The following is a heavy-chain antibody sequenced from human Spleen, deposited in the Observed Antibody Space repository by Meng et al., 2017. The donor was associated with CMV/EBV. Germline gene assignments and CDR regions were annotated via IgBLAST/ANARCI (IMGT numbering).Heavy chain of an antibody. CDR3: ARGSQGRSRYYKRMGANWFDP. J-gene: IGHJ5*02. Sequence: FSGYYWSWIRQPPGKGLEWIGEINHSGSTNYNPSLKSRVTISVDTSKNQFSLKLSSVTAADTAVYYCARGSQGRSRYYKRMGANWFDPWGQGTLVTVSS. V-gene: IGHV4-34*01. CDR2: INHSGST. D-gene: IGHD3-3*01. CDR1: FSGYY.